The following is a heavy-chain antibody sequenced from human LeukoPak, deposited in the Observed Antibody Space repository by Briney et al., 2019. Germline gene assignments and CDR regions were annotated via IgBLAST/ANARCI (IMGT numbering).Heavy chain of an antibody. J-gene: IGHJ4*02. CDR3: ARVKGELNFDY. CDR2: INSEESST. CDR1: GFTFSSYW. D-gene: IGHD1-26*01. V-gene: IGHV3-74*01. Sequence: GGSLRLSCAASGFTFSSYWMHWVRQAPGKGLVWVSGINSEESSTTYADFVNGRFTISRDNAKNTLYLQMNSLRAEDTAVYYCARVKGELNFDYWGQGTLVTVSS.